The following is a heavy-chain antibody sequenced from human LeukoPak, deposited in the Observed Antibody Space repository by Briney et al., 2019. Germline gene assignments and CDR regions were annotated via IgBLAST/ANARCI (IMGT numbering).Heavy chain of an antibody. Sequence: SETLSLTCTVSGGSISSYYWSWIRRPPGRGLEWIGYIYYSGSTNYNPSLKSRVTISVDTSKNQFSLKLSSVTAADTAVYYCARQKANGDFHFDYWGQGTLVTVSS. D-gene: IGHD4-17*01. CDR2: IYYSGST. CDR3: ARQKANGDFHFDY. CDR1: GGSISSYY. V-gene: IGHV4-59*08. J-gene: IGHJ4*02.